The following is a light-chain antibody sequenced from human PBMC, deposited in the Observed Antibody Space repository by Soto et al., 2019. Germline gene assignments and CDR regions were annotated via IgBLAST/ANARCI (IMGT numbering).Light chain of an antibody. V-gene: IGKV1-5*03. CDR1: QSISSW. J-gene: IGKJ1*01. Sequence: DIQMTQSPSALAASVGDRVTITCRASQSISSWLAWYQQKPGKAPKLLIYKAPSLESGVLSRFSGSGSGTEFTLTISSLQPDDFAAYYCQQYNSILGAFGQGTKVEIK. CDR3: QQYNSILGA. CDR2: KAP.